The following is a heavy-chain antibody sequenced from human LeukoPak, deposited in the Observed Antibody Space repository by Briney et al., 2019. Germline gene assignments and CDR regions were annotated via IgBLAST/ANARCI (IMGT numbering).Heavy chain of an antibody. CDR3: ARSPKGELRDSGYDHGFDY. D-gene: IGHD5-12*01. Sequence: ASVKVSCKASGYTFTSYDINWVRQATGQGLEWMGWMNPNSGNTGYAQKFQGRVTMTRNTSISTAYMELSNLRSEDTAVYYCARSPKGELRDSGYDHGFDYWGQGTLVTVSS. CDR2: MNPNSGNT. CDR1: GYTFTSYD. V-gene: IGHV1-8*01. J-gene: IGHJ4*02.